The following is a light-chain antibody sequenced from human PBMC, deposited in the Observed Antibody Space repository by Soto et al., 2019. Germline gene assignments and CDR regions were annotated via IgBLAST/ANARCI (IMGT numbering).Light chain of an antibody. CDR3: QQYNNWPS. CDR2: GAS. CDR1: QSVSSN. J-gene: IGKJ1*01. Sequence: EIVMTQSPATLSVSPGERATLSCRASQSVSSNLAWYQQKPGQAPRLLFYGASTRAADIPARFSGSGSGTEFTLTISSLQSEDFAVYYCQQYNNWPSFRQGTKVEIK. V-gene: IGKV3-15*01.